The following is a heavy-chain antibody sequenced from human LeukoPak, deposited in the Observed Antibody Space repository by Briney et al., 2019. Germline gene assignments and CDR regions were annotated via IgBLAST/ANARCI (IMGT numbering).Heavy chain of an antibody. CDR2: IGGRDGGT. D-gene: IGHD3-16*01. CDR1: GFIFSNYA. V-gene: IGHV3-23*01. CDR3: AKSNSDYRIGSVSSDY. J-gene: IGHJ4*02. Sequence: GGSLRLSCAASGFIFSNYAMSWVRQAPGKGLEWVSAIGGRDGGTYYADSVKGRFTVSRDDPKNTLYLQMNSLRAEDTAVYYCAKSNSDYRIGSVSSDYWGQGTLVAVSS.